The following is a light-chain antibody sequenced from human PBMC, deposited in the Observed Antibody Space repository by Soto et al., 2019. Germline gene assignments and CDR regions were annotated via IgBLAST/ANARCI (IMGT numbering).Light chain of an antibody. CDR1: QNINSW. CDR2: GAS. Sequence: DIQMTQSPSSVSASVGNRVTITCRASQNINSWLAWYQQKPGTAPKLLIYGASSLQSGVPSRFSGSGSGTDFTLTISSLQPEDFATYYCQQTDNFPLPFGGGTKIEIK. V-gene: IGKV1-12*01. J-gene: IGKJ4*01. CDR3: QQTDNFPLP.